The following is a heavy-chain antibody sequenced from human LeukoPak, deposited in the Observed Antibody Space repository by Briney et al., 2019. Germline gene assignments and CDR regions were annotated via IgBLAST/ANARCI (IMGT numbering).Heavy chain of an antibody. CDR2: ISSSSDIT. CDR3: ARDVALLTPDFDY. V-gene: IGHV3-23*01. J-gene: IGHJ4*02. Sequence: GGSLRLSCAASGFSFSLYDVTWVRQAPGKGPEWLAYISSSSDITYYADSVKGRFTISRDNSKNTLYLQMNSLRAEDTAIYYCARDVALLTPDFDYWGQGALVTVSS. D-gene: IGHD3-9*01. CDR1: GFSFSLYD.